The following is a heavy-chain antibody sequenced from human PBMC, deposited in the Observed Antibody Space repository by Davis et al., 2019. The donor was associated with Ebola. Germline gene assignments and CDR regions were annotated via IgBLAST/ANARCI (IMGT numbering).Heavy chain of an antibody. D-gene: IGHD3-3*01. CDR3: ARDRFLEWGGYYYGMDV. Sequence: GESLKISCAASGFTFSSYWMSWVRQAPGKGLEWVANIKQDGSEKYYVDSVKGRFTISRDNAKNSLYLQMNSLRAEDTAVYYCARDRFLEWGGYYYGMDVWGQGTTVTVSS. V-gene: IGHV3-7*03. CDR1: GFTFSSYW. J-gene: IGHJ6*02. CDR2: IKQDGSEK.